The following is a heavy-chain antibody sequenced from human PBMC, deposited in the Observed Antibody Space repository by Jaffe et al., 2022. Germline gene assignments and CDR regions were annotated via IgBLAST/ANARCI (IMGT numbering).Heavy chain of an antibody. D-gene: IGHD6-19*01. CDR2: ISSSSSYI. J-gene: IGHJ6*03. V-gene: IGHV3-21*01. CDR1: GFTFSSYS. Sequence: EVQLVESGGGLVKPGGSLRLSCAASGFTFSSYSMNWVRQAPGKGLEWVSSISSSSSYIYYADSVKGRFTISRDNAKNSLYLQMNSLRAEDTAVYYCARDFPGTGYSSGWFLYYMDVWGKGTTVTVSS. CDR3: ARDFPGTGYSSGWFLYYMDV.